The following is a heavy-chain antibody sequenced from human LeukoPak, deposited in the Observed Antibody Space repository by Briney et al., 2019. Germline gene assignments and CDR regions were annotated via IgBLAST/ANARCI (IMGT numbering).Heavy chain of an antibody. Sequence: GGSLRLSCAASGFTFSDYWMHWVRQVPGEGLVWVSRIASDGSSTTYADSVKGRFSISRDNAKNTLYLQMNSLRVEDTAVYYCARGRPHGNDYWGQGTLVTVSS. CDR2: IASDGSST. CDR1: GFTFSDYW. D-gene: IGHD4-23*01. CDR3: ARGRPHGNDY. V-gene: IGHV3-74*01. J-gene: IGHJ4*02.